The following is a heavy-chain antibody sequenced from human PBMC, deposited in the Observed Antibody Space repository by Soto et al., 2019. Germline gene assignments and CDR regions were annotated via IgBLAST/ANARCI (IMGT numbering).Heavy chain of an antibody. CDR3: ARALGWSTYYIDY. CDR1: GGSISTYY. CDR2: IYYTGST. D-gene: IGHD2-21*01. V-gene: IGHV4-59*01. J-gene: IGHJ4*02. Sequence: SETLSLTCTVSGGSISTYYWTWIRQPPGKGLEYIGHIYYTGSTKYNPSLRSRVTLSVDTSKNQFSLKLTSVTAADTAMYYCARALGWSTYYIDYWGRGMLVTVSS.